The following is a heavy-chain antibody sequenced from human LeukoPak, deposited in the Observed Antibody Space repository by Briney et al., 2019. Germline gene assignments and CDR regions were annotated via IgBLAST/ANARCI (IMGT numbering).Heavy chain of an antibody. CDR3: AIGYGHAYYLDH. D-gene: IGHD2-2*01. CDR1: VLPFSICH. V-gene: IGHV3-74*01. CDR2: INTDGSST. Sequence: PGGSQRLSCAASVLPFSICHVHGVRQAPGKGLVWVSRINTDGSSTTYADSVKGRFTISRDNAKNTVYLRMNSRRAEDSAVYSSAIGYGHAYYLDHSGQGALVTVSS. J-gene: IGHJ4*02.